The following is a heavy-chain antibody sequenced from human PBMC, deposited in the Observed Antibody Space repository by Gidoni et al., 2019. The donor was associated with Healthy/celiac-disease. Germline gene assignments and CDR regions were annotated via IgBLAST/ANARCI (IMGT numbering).Heavy chain of an antibody. V-gene: IGHV3-30*18. CDR2: ISYDGSNK. CDR1: GFTFRSYG. Sequence: QVQLVESGGGVVPPGRSLRRSCAASGFTFRSYGMHWVRQAPGKGLEWVAVISYDGSNKYYADAVKGRFTISRDNSKNTLYLQMNSLRAEDTAVYYCAKDLSVDTAMYYYGMDVWGQGTTVTVSS. D-gene: IGHD5-18*01. CDR3: AKDLSVDTAMYYYGMDV. J-gene: IGHJ6*02.